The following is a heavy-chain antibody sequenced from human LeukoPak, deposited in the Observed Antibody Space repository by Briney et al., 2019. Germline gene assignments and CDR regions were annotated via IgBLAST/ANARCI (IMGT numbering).Heavy chain of an antibody. J-gene: IGHJ5*02. CDR3: ARGRRRSSDARWFEP. V-gene: IGHV1-8*03. D-gene: IGHD6-6*01. CDR2: MNPNSGNT. Sequence: SSVKVSCKASGYTFTSYDINWVRQATGQGLEWMGWMNPNSGNTGYAQKFQGRVTITRNTSISTAYMELSSLRSEDTAVYYCARGRRRSSDARWFEPWGQGTLVTVSS. CDR1: GYTFTSYD.